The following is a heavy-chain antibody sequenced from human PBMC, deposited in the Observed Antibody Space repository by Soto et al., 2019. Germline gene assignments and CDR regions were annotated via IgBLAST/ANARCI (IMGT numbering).Heavy chain of an antibody. J-gene: IGHJ3*02. Sequence: GSLRLSCAASGFTFSSYAMNWVRQAPGKGLEWVSAISGSGGSTYYADSVKGRFTISRDNSKNTLYLQMNSLRAEDTAIYYCAKPSGWYSVFAIWGQGTMVTVSS. V-gene: IGHV3-23*01. CDR3: AKPSGWYSVFAI. CDR1: GFTFSSYA. CDR2: ISGSGGST. D-gene: IGHD6-19*01.